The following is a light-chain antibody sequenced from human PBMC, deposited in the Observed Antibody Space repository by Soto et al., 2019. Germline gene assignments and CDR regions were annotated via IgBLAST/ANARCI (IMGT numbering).Light chain of an antibody. V-gene: IGLV2-8*01. CDR1: SSDVGGYNY. CDR3: SSYAGSNNLNV. J-gene: IGLJ1*01. Sequence: QSALTQPPSASGSPGQSVTISCTGTSSDVGGYNYVSRYQQHPGKAPKLMIYEVSKRPSGVPDRFSGSKSGNTASLTVSGLQAEDEADYYCSSYAGSNNLNVFGTGTKVTVL. CDR2: EVS.